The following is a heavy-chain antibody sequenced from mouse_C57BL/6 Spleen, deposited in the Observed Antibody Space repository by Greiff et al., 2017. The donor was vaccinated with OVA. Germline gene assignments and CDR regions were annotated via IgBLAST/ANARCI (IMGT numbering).Heavy chain of an antibody. CDR2: IDPSDSYT. CDR3: ARAGDYGKGNAMDY. D-gene: IGHD2-1*01. Sequence: QVQLKQPGAELVMPGASVKLSCKASGYTFTSYWMHWVKQRPGQGLEWIGEIDPSDSYTNYNQKFKGKSTLTVDKSSSTAYMQLSSLTSEDSAVYYCARAGDYGKGNAMDYWGQGTSVTVSS. CDR1: GYTFTSYW. V-gene: IGHV1-69*01. J-gene: IGHJ4*01.